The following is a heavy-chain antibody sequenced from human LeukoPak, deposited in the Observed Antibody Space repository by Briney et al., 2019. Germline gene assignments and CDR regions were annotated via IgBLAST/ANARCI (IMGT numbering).Heavy chain of an antibody. J-gene: IGHJ4*02. Sequence: GGSLRLSCAVSRFTFSDYWMRWVRQAPGKGLEWVAAINKDGSEKQYVGSVKGRFTISRDNAKNSVYLQMTSQGAEDTAVYYCATYTQYFGAPGGADYWGLGTLVTVSS. CDR1: RFTFSDYW. V-gene: IGHV3-7*01. CDR3: ATYTQYFGAPGGADY. CDR2: INKDGSEK. D-gene: IGHD2-8*02.